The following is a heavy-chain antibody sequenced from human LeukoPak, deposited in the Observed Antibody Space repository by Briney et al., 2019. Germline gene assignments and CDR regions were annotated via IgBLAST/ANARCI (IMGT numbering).Heavy chain of an antibody. J-gene: IGHJ4*02. Sequence: GGSLRLSCAASGFTFTTYAMTWVRQAPGKGLEWVSAISGSGGSTYYADSVKGRFTISRDNSKNTLYLQMNSLRAEDTAVYYCAKGGSYDRTYSNYWGQGTLVTVSS. CDR1: GFTFTTYA. V-gene: IGHV3-23*01. CDR3: AKGGSYDRTYSNY. CDR2: ISGSGGST. D-gene: IGHD1-26*01.